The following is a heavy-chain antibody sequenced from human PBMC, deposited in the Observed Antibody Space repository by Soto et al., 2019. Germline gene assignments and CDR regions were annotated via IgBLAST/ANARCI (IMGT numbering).Heavy chain of an antibody. V-gene: IGHV3-48*02. CDR1: GITFNTFG. Sequence: GGSLRLSCAASGITFNTFGMSWVRQAPGRGLEWISYISSSSSTIHYADSVKGRFTISRDNAKNSLYLQMNSLRDEDTAVYYCAGDRYYSGLHYYWGQGTLVTVSS. D-gene: IGHD6-19*01. J-gene: IGHJ4*02. CDR2: ISSSSSTI. CDR3: AGDRYYSGLHYY.